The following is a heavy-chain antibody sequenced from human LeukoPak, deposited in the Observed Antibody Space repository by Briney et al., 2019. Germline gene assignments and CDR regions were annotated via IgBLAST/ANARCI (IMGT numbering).Heavy chain of an antibody. CDR1: GFTFSSYA. CDR3: ARDSVLWFGELSFDY. V-gene: IGHV3-30-3*01. D-gene: IGHD3-10*01. CDR2: ISYDGSNK. Sequence: GGSLRLSCAASGFTFSSYAMHWVRQAPGKGLEWVAVISYDGSNKYYADSVKGRFTISRDNSKNTLYLQMNSPRAEDTAVYYCARDSVLWFGELSFDYWGQGTLVTVSS. J-gene: IGHJ4*02.